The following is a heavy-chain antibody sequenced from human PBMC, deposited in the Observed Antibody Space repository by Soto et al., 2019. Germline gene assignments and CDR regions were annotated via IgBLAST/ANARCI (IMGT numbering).Heavy chain of an antibody. V-gene: IGHV1-69*01. CDR1: GGNFSSNG. CDR2: IIPTFGTT. Sequence: QVQVVQSGAEVKKPGSSVKVSCKAPGGNFSSNGIRWVRQAPGQGLELMGGIIPTFGTTNYAHKFLGRVTITADESTGTAYMELSSLRSDDTAVYYCAGASDSTWYNWLDPWGQGTLVTVSS. J-gene: IGHJ5*02. D-gene: IGHD5-18*01. CDR3: AGASDSTWYNWLDP.